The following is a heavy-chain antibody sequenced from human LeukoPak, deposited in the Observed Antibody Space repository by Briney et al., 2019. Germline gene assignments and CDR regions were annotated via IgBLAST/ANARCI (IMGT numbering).Heavy chain of an antibody. CDR1: GGSISSYY. D-gene: IGHD3-10*01. Sequence: SETLSLTCTVSGGSISSYYWSWIRQPPGRGLEWIGYIYYRGSINYNPSLKSRVTISVDTSVDMSKNQFSLKLTSVTAADTAVYYCARLRLSGGDWYFDLWGRGTLVTVSS. CDR2: IYYRGSI. V-gene: IGHV4-59*01. CDR3: ARLRLSGGDWYFDL. J-gene: IGHJ2*01.